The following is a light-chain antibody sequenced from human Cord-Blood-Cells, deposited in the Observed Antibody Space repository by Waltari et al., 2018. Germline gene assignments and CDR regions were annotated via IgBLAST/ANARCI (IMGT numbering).Light chain of an antibody. CDR1: QSISSY. CDR2: AAC. CDR3: QHSYNTPLT. Sequence: DIQMTQSPSSLSASVGDRVTITCRASQSISSYLNWYQQKPGKAPKLLIYAACSLQSGVPTRFSGSASGKDFTLTISSLQPEDFATYYCQHSYNTPLTFGGGTKVEIK. V-gene: IGKV1-39*01. J-gene: IGKJ4*01.